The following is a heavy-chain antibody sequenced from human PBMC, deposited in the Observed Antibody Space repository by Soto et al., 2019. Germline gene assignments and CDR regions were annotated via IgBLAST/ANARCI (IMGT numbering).Heavy chain of an antibody. CDR1: GFTLSSYS. D-gene: IGHD1-7*01. CDR2: ISSSSRTI. V-gene: IGHV3-48*02. Sequence: EVQLVESGGGLVQPGGSLRLSCAASGFTLSSYSMNWARQAPGQGLEWVSYISSSSRTIYYADSVKGRFTISRDNAKNSLALRMTCPRDEDTAVYYCAIDNPRTSGWDVWGQAKTLTGSS. CDR3: AIDNPRTSGWDV. J-gene: IGHJ6*02.